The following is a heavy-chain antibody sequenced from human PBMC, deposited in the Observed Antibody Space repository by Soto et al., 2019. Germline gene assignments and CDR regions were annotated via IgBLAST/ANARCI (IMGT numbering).Heavy chain of an antibody. CDR3: ARDAAVGLFDY. D-gene: IGHD1-26*01. Sequence: QVQLVQSGAEVKKPGASVKVSCKASGYTFTSYGISWVRQAPGQGLEWMGWINPYNGNTKYAQKLQGRVTMTTDTSTSTAYIELRSLRSDETAVYYCARDAAVGLFDYWGQGTLVTVSS. CDR1: GYTFTSYG. V-gene: IGHV1-18*01. J-gene: IGHJ4*02. CDR2: INPYNGNT.